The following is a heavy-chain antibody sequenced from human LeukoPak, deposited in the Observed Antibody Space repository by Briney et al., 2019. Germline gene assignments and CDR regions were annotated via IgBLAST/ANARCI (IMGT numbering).Heavy chain of an antibody. CDR2: ISYDGSNK. V-gene: IGHV3-30*01. D-gene: IGHD3-9*01. J-gene: IGHJ5*02. Sequence: GGSLRLSCAASGFTFSSYAMHWVRRAPGKGLEWVAVISYDGSNKYYADSVKGRFTISRDNSKNTLYLQMNSLRAEDTAVYYCARATYYDILTGPYHWGQGTLVTVSS. CDR3: ARATYYDILTGPYH. CDR1: GFTFSSYA.